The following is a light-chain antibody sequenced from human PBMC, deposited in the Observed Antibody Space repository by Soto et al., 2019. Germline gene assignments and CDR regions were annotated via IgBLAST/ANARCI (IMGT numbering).Light chain of an antibody. CDR1: QDITNQ. J-gene: IGKJ3*01. CDR2: DAS. V-gene: IGKV1-33*01. Sequence: DIQMTQSPSSLSASVGDTVTITCQASQDITNQLNWYQQKPGKAPNLLIYDASHLETGVPSRISGSGSGTYFTLTISGLQAEDVAIYYCQQYYGTPFTFGPGTKVDIK. CDR3: QQYYGTPFT.